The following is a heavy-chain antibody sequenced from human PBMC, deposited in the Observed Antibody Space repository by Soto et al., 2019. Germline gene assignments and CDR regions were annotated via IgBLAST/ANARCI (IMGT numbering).Heavy chain of an antibody. CDR1: GGTFGSYA. V-gene: IGHV1-69*01. Sequence: QVQLVQSGAEVKKPGSSVKVSCKASGGTFGSYAIRWVRQAPGQGLEWMGGIIPIPGTANYAQKFQGRVTISADESTSTAYMELSSLRSEDTAVYYCARSQGSSTSLEIYYYYYYGMDVWGQGTMVTVPS. J-gene: IGHJ6*02. CDR2: IIPIPGTA. CDR3: ARSQGSSTSLEIYYYYYYGMDV. D-gene: IGHD2-2*01.